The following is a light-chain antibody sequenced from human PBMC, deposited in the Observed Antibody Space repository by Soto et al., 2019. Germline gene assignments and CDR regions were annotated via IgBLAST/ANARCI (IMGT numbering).Light chain of an antibody. J-gene: IGKJ4*01. V-gene: IGKV3-20*01. CDR3: QQYGSSPLT. CDR2: AAS. Sequence: EIVLTQSPGTLSLSPGERATLSCRASQSVSSSYLAWYQQKPGQAPRLLIYAASSRATGIPDRFSGSGSGTDFTLTISRLEPEYCAVYYCQQYGSSPLTFGGGTKVEIK. CDR1: QSVSSSY.